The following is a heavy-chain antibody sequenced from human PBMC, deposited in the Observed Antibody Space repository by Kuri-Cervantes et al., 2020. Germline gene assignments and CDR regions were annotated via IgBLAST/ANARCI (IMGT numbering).Heavy chain of an antibody. CDR3: ARDSSGYYYFDF. CDR2: FSYSGST. D-gene: IGHD3-22*01. CDR1: GGSISSRSYY. Sequence: SETLSLTCTVSGGSISSRSYYWGWIRQPPGKGLEWIGFFSYSGSTNNNPSLKSRVTMSLDTSKNQFSLKLDSVTAADTAVYYCARDSSGYYYFDFWGQGTLVTVSS. V-gene: IGHV4-61*05. J-gene: IGHJ4*02.